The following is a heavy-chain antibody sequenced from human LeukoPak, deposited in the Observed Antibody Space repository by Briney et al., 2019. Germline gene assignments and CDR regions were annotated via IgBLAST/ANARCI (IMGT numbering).Heavy chain of an antibody. D-gene: IGHD3-10*01. CDR3: ARDESSFDY. CDR1: GFSFSDYW. CDR2: IKKDGNEK. J-gene: IGHJ4*02. V-gene: IGHV3-7*01. Sequence: PGGSLRLSCAASGFSFSDYWMSWARQAPGKGLEWVANIKKDGNEKYYVASVKGRFTISRDNAKNSLYLELNSLRAEDTAVYYCARDESSFDYWGQGILVTVSS.